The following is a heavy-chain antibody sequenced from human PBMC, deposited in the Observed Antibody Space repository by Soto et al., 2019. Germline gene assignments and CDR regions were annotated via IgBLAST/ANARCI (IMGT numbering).Heavy chain of an antibody. Sequence: PSETLSLTCTVSGGSISSGDYYWSWIRQPPGKGLEWIGYIYYSGSTYYNPSLKSRVTISVDTSKNQFSLKLSSVTAADTAVYYWAREKKGCSSTSCYFSPGSYYYYGMDVWGQGTTVTVSS. CDR2: IYYSGST. V-gene: IGHV4-30-4*01. D-gene: IGHD2-2*01. CDR3: AREKKGCSSTSCYFSPGSYYYYGMDV. CDR1: GGSISSGDYY. J-gene: IGHJ6*02.